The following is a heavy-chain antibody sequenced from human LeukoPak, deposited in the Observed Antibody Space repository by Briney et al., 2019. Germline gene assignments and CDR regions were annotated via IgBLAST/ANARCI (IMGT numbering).Heavy chain of an antibody. CDR1: GFTFSGYE. CDR3: ARKLGGAQCGGDCFFDH. Sequence: GGSLRLSCEASGFTFSGYEMNWVRQAPGKGLEWVSFISSSGSTMYSADSVKGRFTISRDNAKNLLFLQMNDLRTEDTAVYYCARKLGGAQCGGDCFFDHWGQGTRVAVSS. J-gene: IGHJ4*02. V-gene: IGHV3-48*03. CDR2: ISSSGSTM. D-gene: IGHD2-21*02.